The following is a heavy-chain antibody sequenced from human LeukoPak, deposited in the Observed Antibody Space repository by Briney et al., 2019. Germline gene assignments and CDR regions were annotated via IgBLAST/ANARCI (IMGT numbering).Heavy chain of an antibody. V-gene: IGHV4-59*08. CDR3: ARHTGGGSYYYFDY. Sequence: PSETLSLTCTVSGGSISSYHWSWIRQPPGEGLEWIGYIYYSGSTNYSPSLQSRISISVDTSKSQFSLKLRSVTAADTAVYYCARHTGGGSYYYFDYWGQGTLVTVSS. CDR1: GGSISSYH. D-gene: IGHD1-26*01. J-gene: IGHJ4*02. CDR2: IYYSGST.